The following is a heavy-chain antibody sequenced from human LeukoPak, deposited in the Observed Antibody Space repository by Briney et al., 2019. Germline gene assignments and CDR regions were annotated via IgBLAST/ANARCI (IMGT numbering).Heavy chain of an antibody. CDR3: ARDSRRVGATGGSDY. CDR2: INPSGGST. D-gene: IGHD1-26*01. J-gene: IGHJ4*02. Sequence: ASVKVSCKASGYTFTSYYMHWVRQAPGQGLEWMGIINPSGGSTGYAQKFQGRVTMTRDTSTSTVYMELSSLRSEDTAVYYCARDSRRVGATGGSDYWGQGTLVTVSS. V-gene: IGHV1-46*01. CDR1: GYTFTSYY.